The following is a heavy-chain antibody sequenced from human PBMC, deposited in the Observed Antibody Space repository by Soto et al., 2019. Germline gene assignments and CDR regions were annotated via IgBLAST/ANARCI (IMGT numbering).Heavy chain of an antibody. Sequence: EVQLVESGGGLVQPGGSLRLSCAASGFTLSSYNMNWVRQAPGKGLEWVSYISGSSDTIYYADSVKGRFTISRDNAKNSVYLLMDSLRDEDTAVYYCARDHGGSTWFVGIYYYFGVDVWGQGTTVTVSS. D-gene: IGHD6-13*01. J-gene: IGHJ6*02. CDR2: ISGSSDTI. CDR1: GFTLSSYN. CDR3: ARDHGGSTWFVGIYYYFGVDV. V-gene: IGHV3-48*02.